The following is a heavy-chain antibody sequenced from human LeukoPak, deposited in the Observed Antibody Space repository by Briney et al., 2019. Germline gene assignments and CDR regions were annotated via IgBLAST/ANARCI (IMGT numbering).Heavy chain of an antibody. CDR3: AKARREMDYYFDY. J-gene: IGHJ4*02. CDR1: GYTFTSYD. Sequence: ASVTVSCKASGYTFTSYDINWVRQATGQGLEWMGWMNPNSGNTGYAQKFQGRVTMTRNTSISTAYMELNSLRAEDTAVYYCAKARREMDYYFDYWGQGTLVTVSS. CDR2: MNPNSGNT. V-gene: IGHV1-8*01. D-gene: IGHD5-24*01.